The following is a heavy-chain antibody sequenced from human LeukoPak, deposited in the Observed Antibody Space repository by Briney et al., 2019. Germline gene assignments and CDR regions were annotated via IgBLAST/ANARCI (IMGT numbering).Heavy chain of an antibody. V-gene: IGHV4-34*01. J-gene: IGHJ5*02. Sequence: SETLSLTCAVYGGSFSGYYWSWIRQPPGKGLEWIGEINHSGSTNYNPSLKSRVTISVDMSKNQFSLKLSSVTAADTAVYHCARGRGDRNGYYWFDPWGLGTLVTVSS. CDR3: ARGRGDRNGYYWFDP. D-gene: IGHD3-22*01. CDR1: GGSFSGYY. CDR2: INHSGST.